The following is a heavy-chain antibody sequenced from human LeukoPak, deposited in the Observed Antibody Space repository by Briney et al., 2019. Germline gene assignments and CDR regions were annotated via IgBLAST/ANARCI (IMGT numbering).Heavy chain of an antibody. CDR2: IRSDGSYK. J-gene: IGHJ4*02. D-gene: IGHD6-13*01. Sequence: GGSLRLSCAASGFTFSNYGAHWVRQAPGKGLEWVAFIRSDGSYKYYADSVKGRFTISRDNSMNTLYLQMNSLRAEDTAMYYCAKDQPSGSSSWYWDYWGQGTLVTVSS. V-gene: IGHV3-30*02. CDR1: GFTFSNYG. CDR3: AKDQPSGSSSWYWDY.